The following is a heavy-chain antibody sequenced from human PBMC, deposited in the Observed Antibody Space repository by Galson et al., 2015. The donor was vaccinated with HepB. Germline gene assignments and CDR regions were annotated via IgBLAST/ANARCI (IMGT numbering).Heavy chain of an antibody. V-gene: IGHV1-69*04. Sequence: SVKVSCKASGGTFSSYTMRWVRQAPGQGLEWMGRIIPNLGIANYAQKFQGRVTITADKSTSTAYMELSSLRSEDTAVYYCATDPDYGGNAGGGYWGQGTLDTVSS. CDR2: IIPNLGIA. J-gene: IGHJ4*02. CDR1: GGTFSSYT. CDR3: ATDPDYGGNAGGGY. D-gene: IGHD4-23*01.